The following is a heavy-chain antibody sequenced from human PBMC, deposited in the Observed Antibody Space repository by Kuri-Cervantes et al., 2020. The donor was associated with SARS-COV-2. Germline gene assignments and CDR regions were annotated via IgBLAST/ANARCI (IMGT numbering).Heavy chain of an antibody. V-gene: IGHV4-34*01. CDR3: DREVGDCSGGSGYSVLSGFDL. Sequence: SETLSLTCTVSGGSISGYYWSWIRQPPWKGLEWIGEINHSGSTNYNPSLKSRGTISIDTSKNQLYLKLSSLSAADTAVYYCDREVGDCSGGSGYSVLSGFDLWGQGSTVTVSS. CDR2: INHSGST. CDR1: GGSISGYY. J-gene: IGHJ6*02. D-gene: IGHD2-15*01.